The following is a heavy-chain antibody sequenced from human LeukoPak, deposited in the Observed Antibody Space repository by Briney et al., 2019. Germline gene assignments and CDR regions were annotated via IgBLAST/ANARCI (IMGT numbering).Heavy chain of an antibody. Sequence: SETLSLTCTVSGGSISTSSYYWSWIRQPPGKGLEWIGYIYYSGSTNYNPSLKSRLTISVDTSKNQFSLKLSSVTAADTAVYYCARDLDFWSGTRFDYWGQGTLVTVSS. CDR2: IYYSGST. CDR3: ARDLDFWSGTRFDY. J-gene: IGHJ4*02. V-gene: IGHV4-61*01. D-gene: IGHD3-3*01. CDR1: GGSISTSSYY.